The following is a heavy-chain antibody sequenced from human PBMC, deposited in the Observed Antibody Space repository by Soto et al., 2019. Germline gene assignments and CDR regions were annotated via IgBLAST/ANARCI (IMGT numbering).Heavy chain of an antibody. CDR3: ARGGNSGYFTYWYFDL. D-gene: IGHD5-12*01. Sequence: QVQLQESGPGLVKPSQTLSLTCTVSGGSISSGGYYWSWIRQHPGKGLEWIGYIYYSGSTYYNPSLKSRVNISVDTSKNQFSLKLSSVTAADTAVYYCARGGNSGYFTYWYFDLWGRGTLVTVSS. CDR2: IYYSGST. CDR1: GGSISSGGYY. V-gene: IGHV4-31*03. J-gene: IGHJ2*01.